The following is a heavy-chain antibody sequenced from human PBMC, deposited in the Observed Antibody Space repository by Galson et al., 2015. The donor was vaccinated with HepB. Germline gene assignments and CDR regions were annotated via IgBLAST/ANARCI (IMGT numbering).Heavy chain of an antibody. CDR2: ISGSGGST. CDR1: GFTFSSYA. CDR3: AKSYSGSYYGEDY. V-gene: IGHV3-23*01. D-gene: IGHD1-26*01. J-gene: IGHJ4*02. Sequence: SLRLSCAASGFTFSSYAMSWVRQAPGKGLEWVSAISGSGGSTYYADSVKGRFTISRDNSKNTLYLQMNSLRAEDTAVYYCAKSYSGSYYGEDYWGLGTLVTVSS.